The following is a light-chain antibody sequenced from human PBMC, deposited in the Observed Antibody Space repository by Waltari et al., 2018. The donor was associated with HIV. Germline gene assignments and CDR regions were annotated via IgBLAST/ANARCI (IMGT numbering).Light chain of an antibody. CDR3: QQYSTHYG. CDR2: RAS. V-gene: IGKV1-5*03. J-gene: IGKJ2*01. Sequence: DVQMIQSPSNLSASEGDTVVITCRASQNIDNWLAWYLQKPGRAPKLLVSRASILESGVSSRFSGSGSGTEFTLTIRSLQPDDVGTYYCQQYSTHYGFGQGTRVE. CDR1: QNIDNW.